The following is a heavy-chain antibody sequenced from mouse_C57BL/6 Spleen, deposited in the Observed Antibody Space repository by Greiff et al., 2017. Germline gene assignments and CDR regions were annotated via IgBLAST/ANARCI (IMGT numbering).Heavy chain of an antibody. J-gene: IGHJ1*03. V-gene: IGHV1-18*01. CDR2: INPNNGGT. CDR1: GYTFTDYN. Sequence: VQLQQSGPELVKPGASVKIPCKASGYTFTDYNMDWVKQSHGKSLEWIGDINPNNGGTIYNQKFKGKATLTVDKSSSTAYMELRSLTSEDTAVYYCARGPPITTVVARYFDVRGTGTTVTVSS. D-gene: IGHD1-1*01. CDR3: ARGPPITTVVARYFDV.